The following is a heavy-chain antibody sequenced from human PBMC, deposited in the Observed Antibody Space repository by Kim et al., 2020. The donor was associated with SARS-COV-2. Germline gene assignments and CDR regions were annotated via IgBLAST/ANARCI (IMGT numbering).Heavy chain of an antibody. CDR3: SRCRITLGRGVKNAFA. CDR2: IYYSGSS. J-gene: IGHJ3*02. Sequence: SETLSLTCTFSGCSISSSCYYWGWIRQAPRKGLEWIGIIYYSGSSYLNPSLKSRVTISVDTSKNQVFLKLSPVTAADTAGYYRSRCRITLGRGVKNAFA. CDR1: GCSISSSCYY. D-gene: IGHD3-10*01. V-gene: IGHV4-39*01.